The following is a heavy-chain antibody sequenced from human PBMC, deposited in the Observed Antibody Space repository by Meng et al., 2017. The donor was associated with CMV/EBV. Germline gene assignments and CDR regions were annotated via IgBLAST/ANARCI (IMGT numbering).Heavy chain of an antibody. D-gene: IGHD6-19*01. CDR3: ARATDSGWYGVNYYYYYGMDV. Sequence: GGSLRLSCAASGFTFSSYSMNWVRQAPGKGLEWVSSISSSSSYIYYADSVKGRFTISRDNAKNSLYLQMNSLRAEDTAVYYGARATDSGWYGVNYYYYYGMDVWGQGTTVTVSS. J-gene: IGHJ6*02. CDR1: GFTFSSYS. CDR2: ISSSSSYI. V-gene: IGHV3-21*01.